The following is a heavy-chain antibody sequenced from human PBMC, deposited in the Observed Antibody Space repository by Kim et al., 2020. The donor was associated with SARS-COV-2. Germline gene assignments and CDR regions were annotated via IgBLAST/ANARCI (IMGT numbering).Heavy chain of an antibody. D-gene: IGHD1-1*01. Sequence: GGSLRLSCSASGFTFSTSPMSWVRQAPGKGLEWVSAIGGSGSNTFYADSMKGRFTISRDNSKNTLYLQMNSLRAEDTAVYYCAKDRPGGYAFDIWGQGT. V-gene: IGHV3-23*01. CDR1: GFTFSTSP. J-gene: IGHJ3*02. CDR2: IGGSGSNT. CDR3: AKDRPGGYAFDI.